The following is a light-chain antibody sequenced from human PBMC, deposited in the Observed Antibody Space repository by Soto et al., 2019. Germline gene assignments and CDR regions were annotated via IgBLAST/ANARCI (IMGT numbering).Light chain of an antibody. J-gene: IGKJ5*01. CDR3: KQYGSSPIT. Sequence: EIVMTQSPATLSVSPGERATLSCRASQSVSSNFLAWYQHKPGQAPRLLIYGASSRATGIQDRISGSGSGTDFTLTISRLEPEDFAVYYCKQYGSSPITFGQGTRLEIK. V-gene: IGKV3-20*01. CDR1: QSVSSNF. CDR2: GAS.